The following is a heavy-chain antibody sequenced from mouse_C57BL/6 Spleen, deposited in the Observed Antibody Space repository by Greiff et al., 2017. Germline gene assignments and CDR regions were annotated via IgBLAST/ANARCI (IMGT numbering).Heavy chain of an antibody. CDR1: GYSITSGYY. Sequence: VQLQQSGPGLVKPSQSLSLTCSVTGYSITSGYYWNWIRQFPGNKLEWMGYISYDGSNNYNPSLKNRISITRDTSKNQFFLKLNSVTTEDTATYYCAIPPHYYYGSSYGYFDVWGTGTTVTVSS. V-gene: IGHV3-6*01. D-gene: IGHD1-1*01. CDR3: AIPPHYYYGSSYGYFDV. CDR2: ISYDGSN. J-gene: IGHJ1*03.